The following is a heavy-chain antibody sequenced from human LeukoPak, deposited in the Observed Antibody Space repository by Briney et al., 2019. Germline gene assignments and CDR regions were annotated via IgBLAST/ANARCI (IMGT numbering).Heavy chain of an antibody. D-gene: IGHD1-26*01. Sequence: PGRSLRLSCAASGFTFSSYGMLWVRQAPGKGLEWVALIWYGGSNKYYADSVKGRFTISRDNAKNSLYLQMNSLRAEDTAVYYCAREGLSGSYLEYWGQGTLVTVSS. CDR1: GFTFSSYG. J-gene: IGHJ4*02. V-gene: IGHV3-33*08. CDR3: AREGLSGSYLEY. CDR2: IWYGGSNK.